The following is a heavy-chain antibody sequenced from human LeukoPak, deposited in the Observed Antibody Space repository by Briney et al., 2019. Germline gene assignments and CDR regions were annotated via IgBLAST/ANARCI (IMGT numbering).Heavy chain of an antibody. Sequence: SETLSLTCTVSGGSISSSSYYWGWIRQPPGKGLEWIGSIYYSGSTYYNPSLKSQVTISVDTSKNQFSLKLSSVTAADTAVYYCARGNDGEGVFDYWGQGTLVTVSS. J-gene: IGHJ4*02. D-gene: IGHD3-10*01. V-gene: IGHV4-39*07. CDR2: IYYSGST. CDR3: ARGNDGEGVFDY. CDR1: GGSISSSSYY.